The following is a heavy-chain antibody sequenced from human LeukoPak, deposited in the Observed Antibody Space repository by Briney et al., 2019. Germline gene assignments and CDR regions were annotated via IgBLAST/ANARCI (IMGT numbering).Heavy chain of an antibody. V-gene: IGHV4-34*01. CDR3: TRHGTRYYYYYMDV. CDR1: GGSFSGYY. Sequence: MTSETLSLTCAVYGGSFSGYYWSWIRQPPGKGLEWIGEINHSGSTNYNPSLKSRVTISVDTSKNQFSLNLSSVTAADTAVYYCTRHGTRYYYYYMDVWGRGTTVTVSS. CDR2: INHSGST. J-gene: IGHJ6*03.